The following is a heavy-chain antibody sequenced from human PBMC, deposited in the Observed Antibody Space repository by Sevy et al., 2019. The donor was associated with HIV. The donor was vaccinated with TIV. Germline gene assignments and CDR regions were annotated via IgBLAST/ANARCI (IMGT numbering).Heavy chain of an antibody. Sequence: GGSLRLPCGASGFAFSRYGMHWVRQAPGKGLEWVAVIWHDGNYKYYADSVKGRFTISRDNSKNTLYLQMNSLRGDDSAVYFCARDPLYYSHRDSYHLKYYFDYWGQGTQVTVSS. D-gene: IGHD3-10*01. CDR3: ARDPLYYSHRDSYHLKYYFDY. J-gene: IGHJ4*02. CDR2: IWHDGNYK. CDR1: GFAFSRYG. V-gene: IGHV3-33*01.